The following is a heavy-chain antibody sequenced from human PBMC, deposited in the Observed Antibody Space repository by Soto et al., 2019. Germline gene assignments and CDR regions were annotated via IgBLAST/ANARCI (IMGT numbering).Heavy chain of an antibody. D-gene: IGHD5-18*01. CDR3: ARGVTTMGNLVALFDP. CDR1: GDSISTNYW. Sequence: SQTLSLTCTVSGDSISTNYWWSWVRQPPGKGLEWIGEIYHSGSTNYYPSLRSRVTISVDKSKNQFSLKLNSLTAADTAVYYCARGVTTMGNLVALFDPWGQRTLVIGSS. CDR2: IYHSGST. J-gene: IGHJ5*02. V-gene: IGHV4-4*02.